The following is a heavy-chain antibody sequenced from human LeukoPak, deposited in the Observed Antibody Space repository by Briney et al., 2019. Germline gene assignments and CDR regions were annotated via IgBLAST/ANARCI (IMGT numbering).Heavy chain of an antibody. Sequence: GGSLRLSCAASGFTFSSYSMNWVRQAPGKGLEWVSYISSSSSTIYYADSVKGRFTISRDNAKNSLYLQMNSLRAEDTAVYYCARDSGSGSYSGPFDYWGQGTLVTVSS. CDR2: ISSSSSTI. CDR3: ARDSGSGSYSGPFDY. D-gene: IGHD1-26*01. CDR1: GFTFSSYS. J-gene: IGHJ4*02. V-gene: IGHV3-48*01.